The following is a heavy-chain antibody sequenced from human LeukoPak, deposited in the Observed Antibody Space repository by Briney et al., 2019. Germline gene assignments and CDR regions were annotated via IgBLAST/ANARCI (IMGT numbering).Heavy chain of an antibody. Sequence: PSETLSLTCTVSGYSISSGYYWGWIRQPPGKGLEWIGSIYHGGSTYYNPSLKSRVTISVDTSKNQFSLKLSSVTAADTAVYYCARDGGSYYVLDYWGQGTLVTVSS. CDR3: ARDGGSYYVLDY. D-gene: IGHD1-26*01. CDR2: IYHGGST. V-gene: IGHV4-38-2*02. CDR1: GYSISSGYY. J-gene: IGHJ4*02.